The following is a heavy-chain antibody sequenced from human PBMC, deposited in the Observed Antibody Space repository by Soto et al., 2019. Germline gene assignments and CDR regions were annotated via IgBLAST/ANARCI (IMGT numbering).Heavy chain of an antibody. CDR2: LSGDGSDP. CDR1: GFAFSSYA. V-gene: IGHV3-23*01. J-gene: IGHJ4*01. CDR3: AQLNPSYSSRWFGY. D-gene: IGHD6-13*01. Sequence: QTGGSLRLSCAASGFAFSSYAMSWVRQAPGKGLECVSTLSGDGSDPYYSDSVKGRFTTSRDNSKDTLYLQMNSLRADDTALYFCAQLNPSYSSRWFGYWGQGTLVTVSS.